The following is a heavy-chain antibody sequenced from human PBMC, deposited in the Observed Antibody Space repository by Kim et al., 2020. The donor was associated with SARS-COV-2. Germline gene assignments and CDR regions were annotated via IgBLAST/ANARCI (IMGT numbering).Heavy chain of an antibody. D-gene: IGHD1-1*01. CDR2: IGGNGCVT. CDR1: GFIFKNYA. J-gene: IGHJ4*02. V-gene: IGHV3-23*01. Sequence: GGSLRLSCAASGFIFKNYAMNWVRQAPGKGLEWVSTIGGNGCVTYYADSVKGRFTISRDNSKNTLSLQMNSLRDDDTAVYYCAKDRRGYNTTFDYWGQGTLVTVSS. CDR3: AKDRRGYNTTFDY.